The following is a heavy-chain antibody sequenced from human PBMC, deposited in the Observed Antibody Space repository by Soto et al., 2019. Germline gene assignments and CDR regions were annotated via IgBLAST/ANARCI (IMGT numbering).Heavy chain of an antibody. CDR1: GYTFTSYA. CDR3: ARGGSLYWYFDR. Sequence: QVQLVQSGAEVKKPGASVKVSCKASGYTFTSYAMHWVRQAPGQRLEWMGWINAGNGNTKSSQKFQGRVTNTRDTSASTAYMELSSLRSEATAVYYCARGGSLYWYFDRWGRGTLVTVSS. V-gene: IGHV1-3*01. J-gene: IGHJ2*01. CDR2: INAGNGNT. D-gene: IGHD1-26*01.